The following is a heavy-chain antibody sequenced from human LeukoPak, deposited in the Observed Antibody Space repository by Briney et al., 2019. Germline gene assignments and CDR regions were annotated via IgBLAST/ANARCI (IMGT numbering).Heavy chain of an antibody. CDR3: ARQDGY. V-gene: IGHV5-51*01. CDR1: GSIFTSYL. D-gene: IGHD5-24*01. Sequence: GEPLQISCEGSGSIFTSYLIGGVRQLRGKGLEWMGISYPGDSDTRYSPSFQGQVTISADKSISNAYLQWSSHKASDTAMYYCARQDGYWGQGTLVTVSS. CDR2: SYPGDSDT. J-gene: IGHJ4*02.